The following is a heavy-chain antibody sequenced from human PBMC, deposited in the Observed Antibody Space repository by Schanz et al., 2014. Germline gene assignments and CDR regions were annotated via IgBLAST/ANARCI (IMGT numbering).Heavy chain of an antibody. V-gene: IGHV1-46*01. D-gene: IGHD6-19*01. CDR1: GYTFTSDS. CDR3: ARLGTGMAVAGSVIDSYYYYMDV. Sequence: QVQLVQSGAEVKKPGSSVKVSCKASGYTFTSDSMHWVRQAPGQGLEWMGMINPSGGSTTYAQKFQGRVTMTRDTSTSTAYMELSSLRSEDTAVYYCARLGTGMAVAGSVIDSYYYYMDVRGEGTTVTVSS. J-gene: IGHJ6*03. CDR2: INPSGGST.